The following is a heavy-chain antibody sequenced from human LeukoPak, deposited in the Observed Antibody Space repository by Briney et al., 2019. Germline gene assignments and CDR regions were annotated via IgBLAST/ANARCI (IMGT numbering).Heavy chain of an antibody. D-gene: IGHD2/OR15-2a*01. CDR3: ARVSLAKGYYYYGMDV. Sequence: RASVKVSCKASGYTFTGYYMHWVRQAPGQGLEWMGWINPNSGGTNYAQKFQGRVTMTRDTSISTAYMELSRLRSDDTAVYYCARVSLAKGYYYYGMDVWGQGTTVTVSS. CDR2: INPNSGGT. J-gene: IGHJ6*02. V-gene: IGHV1-2*02. CDR1: GYTFTGYY.